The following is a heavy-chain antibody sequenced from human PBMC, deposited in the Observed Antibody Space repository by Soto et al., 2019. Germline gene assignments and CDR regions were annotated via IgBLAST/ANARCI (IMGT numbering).Heavy chain of an antibody. D-gene: IGHD6-19*01. CDR2: IWYDGSNK. V-gene: IGHV3-33*01. J-gene: IGHJ4*02. CDR1: GFTFSSYG. Sequence: GGSLRLSCAASGFTFSSYGMHWVRQAPGKGLEWVAVIWYDGSNKYYADSVKGRFTISRDNSKNTIYLQMNSLRAEDTAVYYCARDPGSSHFDYWGQGALVTVSS. CDR3: ARDPGSSHFDY.